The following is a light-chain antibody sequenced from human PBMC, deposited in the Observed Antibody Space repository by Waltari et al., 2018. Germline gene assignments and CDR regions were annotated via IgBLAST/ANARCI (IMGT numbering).Light chain of an antibody. CDR1: SRDVGGYNY. CDR3: SSYAGSNNLGV. CDR2: EVS. J-gene: IGLJ1*01. V-gene: IGLV2-8*01. Sequence: QSALTQPPSASGSPGQSVTISCTGTSRDVGGYNYVSWYQPHPGKATHFMIYEVSKRPSGVPHRFSGSQSGTPASLTVSGLQAEDEADYYCSSYAGSNNLGVFGTGTKLTVV.